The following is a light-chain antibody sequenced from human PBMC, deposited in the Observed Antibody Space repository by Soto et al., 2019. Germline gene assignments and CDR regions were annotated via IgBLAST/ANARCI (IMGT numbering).Light chain of an antibody. V-gene: IGLV2-14*03. J-gene: IGLJ1*01. CDR1: RSDVGHYDY. CDR3: NSYRSDNSRFYV. Sequence: QSVLTQPASVSGSPGQSITISCTGTRSDVGHYDYVSWYQHHPGKAPKLIIYDVSSRPSGISNRFSGSKSGNTASLVISGLQTEDEADYYCNSYRSDNSRFYVFGTGTKV. CDR2: DVS.